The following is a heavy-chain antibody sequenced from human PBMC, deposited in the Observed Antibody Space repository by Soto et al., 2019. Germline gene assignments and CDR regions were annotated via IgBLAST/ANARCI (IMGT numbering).Heavy chain of an antibody. CDR3: ARDHPLKYYDFWSGSDPNFDY. V-gene: IGHV1-18*01. D-gene: IGHD3-3*01. Sequence: GASVKVSCKASGYTFTSYGISWVRQAPGQGLEWMGWISAYNGNTNYAQKLQGRVTMTTDTSTSTAYMELRSLRSDDTAVYYCARDHPLKYYDFWSGSDPNFDYWGQGTLVTVSS. CDR1: GYTFTSYG. CDR2: ISAYNGNT. J-gene: IGHJ4*02.